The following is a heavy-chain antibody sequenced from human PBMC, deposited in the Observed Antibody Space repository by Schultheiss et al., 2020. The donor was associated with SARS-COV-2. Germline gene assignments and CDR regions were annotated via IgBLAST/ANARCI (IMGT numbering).Heavy chain of an antibody. D-gene: IGHD5-18*01. CDR1: GFTVSSNE. CDR2: IKQDGSEK. J-gene: IGHJ4*02. CDR3: AAMANFDY. V-gene: IGHV3-7*03. Sequence: GGSLRLSCAASGFTVSSNEMSWVRQAPGKGLEWVANIKQDGSEKYYVDSVKGRFTISRDNSKNTLYLQMNSLRAEDTAVYYCAAMANFDYWGQGTLVTVSS.